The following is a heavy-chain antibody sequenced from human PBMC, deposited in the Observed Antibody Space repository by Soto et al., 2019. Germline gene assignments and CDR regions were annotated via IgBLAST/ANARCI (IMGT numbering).Heavy chain of an antibody. CDR3: ARDYGDYVFAFNY. D-gene: IGHD4-17*01. CDR2: IYYSGST. CDR1: GGSISSGDYY. J-gene: IGHJ4*02. V-gene: IGHV4-30-4*01. Sequence: PSETLSLTCTVSGGSISSGDYYWSWIRQPPGKGLEWIGYIYYSGSTYYNPSLKSRVTISVDRSKNQFSLKLSSVTAADTAVYYCARDYGDYVFAFNYWGQGTLVTVSS.